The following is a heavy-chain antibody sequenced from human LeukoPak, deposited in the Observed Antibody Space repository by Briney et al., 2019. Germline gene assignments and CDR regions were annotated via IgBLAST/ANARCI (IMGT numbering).Heavy chain of an antibody. Sequence: PGGSLRLSCAASGFTFDDYAMHWVRQAPGKGLEWVSGISWNSGSIGYADSVKGRFTISRDNAKNSLYLQMNSLRAEDTALYYCAKDKGYGSGSYLNYWGQGTLVTVSS. CDR1: GFTFDDYA. J-gene: IGHJ4*02. D-gene: IGHD3-10*01. CDR2: ISWNSGSI. CDR3: AKDKGYGSGSYLNY. V-gene: IGHV3-9*01.